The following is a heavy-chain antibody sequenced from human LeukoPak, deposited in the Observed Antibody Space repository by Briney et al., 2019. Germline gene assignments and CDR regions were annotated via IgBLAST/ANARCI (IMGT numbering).Heavy chain of an antibody. CDR3: ARHGIVDSSRKYYFDY. CDR2: IYYSGST. CDR1: GGSISTYY. D-gene: IGHD6-13*01. Sequence: SETLSLTCSVSGGSISTYYWSWIRQPPGKGLEWIGYIYYSGSTSYNPSLKSRVTISVDTSKNQLSLDLSSVTAADTAVYYCARHGIVDSSRKYYFDYWGQGTLVTVSS. J-gene: IGHJ4*02. V-gene: IGHV4-59*08.